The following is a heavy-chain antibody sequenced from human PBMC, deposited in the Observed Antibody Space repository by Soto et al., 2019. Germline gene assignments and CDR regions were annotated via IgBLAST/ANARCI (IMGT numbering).Heavy chain of an antibody. J-gene: IGHJ4*02. CDR3: ARGRFSRYFDY. V-gene: IGHV3-48*01. CDR1: GFTFSSYS. Sequence: GGSLRLSCAASGFTFSSYSMNWVHQAPGKGLEWVSYISSSSSTIYYADSVKGRFTISRDNAKNSLYLQMNSLRAEDTAVYYCARGRFSRYFDYWGQGTLVTVSS. CDR2: ISSSSSTI.